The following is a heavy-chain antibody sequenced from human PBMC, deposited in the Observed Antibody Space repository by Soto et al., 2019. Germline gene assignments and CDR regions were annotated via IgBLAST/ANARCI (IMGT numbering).Heavy chain of an antibody. CDR1: GYTFTSYG. CDR2: ISAYNGNT. Sequence: GASVKVSCKASGYTFTSYGIGWVRQAPGQGLEWMGWISAYNGNTNYAQKLQGRVTMTTDTSTSTAYMELSSLRSEDTAVYYCARGGFWSGYYGGGYYYYMDVWGKGTTVTVSS. CDR3: ARGGFWSGYYGGGYYYYMDV. D-gene: IGHD3-3*01. J-gene: IGHJ6*03. V-gene: IGHV1-18*01.